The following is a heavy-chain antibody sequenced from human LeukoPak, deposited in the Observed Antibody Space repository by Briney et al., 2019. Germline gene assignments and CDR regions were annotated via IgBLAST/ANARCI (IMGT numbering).Heavy chain of an antibody. CDR2: ISSSSSYI. CDR1: GFTFSSYS. J-gene: IGHJ4*02. D-gene: IGHD5-18*01. V-gene: IGHV3-21*04. Sequence: GGSLRLSCAASGFTFSSYSMNWVRQAPGKGLEWVSSISSSSSYIYYADSVKGRFTISRDNSKNTVYLQMDSLRAEDTAVYYCAKGGYSYEYYFDYWGQGTLVTVSS. CDR3: AKGGYSYEYYFDY.